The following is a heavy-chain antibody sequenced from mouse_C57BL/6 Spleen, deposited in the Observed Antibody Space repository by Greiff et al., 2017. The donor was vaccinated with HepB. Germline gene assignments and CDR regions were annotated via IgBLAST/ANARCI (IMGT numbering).Heavy chain of an antibody. J-gene: IGHJ4*01. Sequence: VQLQESGAELVKPGASVKISCKASGYAFSSYWMNWVKQRPGKGLEWIGQIYPGDGDTNYNGKFKGKATLTADKSSSTAYMQLSSLTSEDYAVYVCARSSNDFYYAMDYWGQGTSVTVSS. CDR2: IYPGDGDT. CDR1: GYAFSSYW. CDR3: ARSSNDFYYAMDY. D-gene: IGHD2-12*01. V-gene: IGHV1-80*01.